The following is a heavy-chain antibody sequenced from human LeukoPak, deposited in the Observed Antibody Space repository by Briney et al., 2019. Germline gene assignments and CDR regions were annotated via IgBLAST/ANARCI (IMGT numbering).Heavy chain of an antibody. CDR2: ISGSGGST. V-gene: IGHV3-23*01. J-gene: IGHJ4*02. Sequence: GGSLRLSCAASGFTFSSYAMSWVRQAPGKGLEWVSAISGSGGSTYYADSVKGRFTISRDNTKNTLYLQMNSLRAEDTAVYYCAKLKYGSGSYYVYWGQGTLVTVSS. D-gene: IGHD3-10*01. CDR1: GFTFSSYA. CDR3: AKLKYGSGSYYVY.